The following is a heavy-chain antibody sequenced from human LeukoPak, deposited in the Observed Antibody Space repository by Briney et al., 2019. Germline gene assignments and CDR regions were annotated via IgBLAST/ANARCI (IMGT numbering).Heavy chain of an antibody. Sequence: GGSLRLSCAASGFPFSSHGMSWVRQAPGKGLEWVSGIIGGGGSTYYADSVKGRFTISRDNSKNTLFLQVNSLRAEDTAVYYCAKDARRTFGLSSGLYRGSYYFDYWGQGTLVTVSS. CDR2: IIGGGGST. CDR3: AKDARRTFGLSSGLYRGSYYFDY. CDR1: GFPFSSHG. J-gene: IGHJ4*02. V-gene: IGHV3-23*01. D-gene: IGHD6-19*01.